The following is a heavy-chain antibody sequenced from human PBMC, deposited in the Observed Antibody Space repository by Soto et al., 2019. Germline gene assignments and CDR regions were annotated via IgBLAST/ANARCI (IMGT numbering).Heavy chain of an antibody. V-gene: IGHV3-23*01. D-gene: IGHD4-17*01. CDR2: ISGSGGST. CDR3: ARINGDQDNYYYYYMDV. CDR1: GFTFSSYA. J-gene: IGHJ6*03. Sequence: GGSLRLSCAASGFTFSSYAMSWVRQAPGKGLEWVSAISGSGGSTYYADSVKGRFTISRDNSKNTLYLQMNSLRAEDTAVYYCARINGDQDNYYYYYMDVWGKGTTVTVSS.